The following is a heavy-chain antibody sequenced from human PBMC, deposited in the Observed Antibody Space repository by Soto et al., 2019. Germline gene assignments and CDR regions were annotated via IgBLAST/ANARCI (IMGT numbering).Heavy chain of an antibody. D-gene: IGHD3-10*01. V-gene: IGHV3-23*01. Sequence: EVQLLESGGGLVQPGGSLRLSCAASGFTFSSYAMSWVRQAPGKGLEWVSAISGSGGSTYYADSVKGRFTISRDNSKNTLYLQMNCLRAEDTAVYYCATGRGVNFYYGMDVWGQGTTVTVSS. J-gene: IGHJ6*02. CDR1: GFTFSSYA. CDR2: ISGSGGST. CDR3: ATGRGVNFYYGMDV.